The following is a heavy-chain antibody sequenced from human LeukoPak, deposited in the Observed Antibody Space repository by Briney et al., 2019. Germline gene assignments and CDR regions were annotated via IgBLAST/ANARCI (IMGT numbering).Heavy chain of an antibody. D-gene: IGHD3-10*01. CDR3: ARGEGRPEYYGSGSYYAY. Sequence: SETLSLTCAVYGGSFSGYYWSWIRQPPGKGLEWFGEINHSGSTNYNPSLKSRVTISVDTSKNQFSLKLSSVTAADTAVYYCARGEGRPEYYGSGSYYAYWGQGTLVTVSS. CDR2: INHSGST. V-gene: IGHV4-34*01. J-gene: IGHJ4*02. CDR1: GGSFSGYY.